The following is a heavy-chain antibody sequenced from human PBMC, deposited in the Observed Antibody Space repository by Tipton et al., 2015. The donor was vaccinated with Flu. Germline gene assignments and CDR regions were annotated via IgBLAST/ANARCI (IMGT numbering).Heavy chain of an antibody. D-gene: IGHD1-26*01. V-gene: IGHV4-39*02. J-gene: IGHJ6*03. Sequence: TLSLTCTVSGGSISSSSYYWGWIRQPPGKGLEWIGSIYYSGSTYYNPSLKSRVTISVDTSKNQFSLKLSSVTAADTAVYYCARDGTSWSPRYYYMDVWGKGTTVTVSS. CDR1: GGSISSSSYY. CDR2: IYYSGST. CDR3: ARDGTSWSPRYYYMDV.